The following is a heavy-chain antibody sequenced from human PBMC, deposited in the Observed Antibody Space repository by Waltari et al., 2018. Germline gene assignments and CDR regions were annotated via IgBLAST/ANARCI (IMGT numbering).Heavy chain of an antibody. CDR2: INWNSDSI. CDR1: GSTFDDYA. V-gene: IGHV3-9*01. CDR3: LKKNDEVYDRNGLVYDAFDV. Sequence: EVQLVESGGGLVHTGRSLRLSCAAHGSTFDDYAMHWLRQPPGKGLEWVAGINWNSDSIGYGDSVKGRFTISRDNARNSLYLQMKSLTTEDTAVYYCLKKNDEVYDRNGLVYDAFDVWGQGTMVTVST. J-gene: IGHJ3*01. D-gene: IGHD3-22*01.